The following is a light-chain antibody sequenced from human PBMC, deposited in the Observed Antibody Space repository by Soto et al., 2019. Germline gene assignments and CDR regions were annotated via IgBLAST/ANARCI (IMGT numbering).Light chain of an antibody. Sequence: DIQMTQSPSSLSASVGDRVTITCRASQGLRNDLTWYQQKLGKDPKRLITAASSLQSGVPSRFSGSGSGPAFTLTLGTLHPEELATYYCLQQNSDPFTFGRGTKVEIE. CDR3: LQQNSDPFT. CDR1: QGLRND. CDR2: AAS. V-gene: IGKV1-17*01. J-gene: IGKJ4*01.